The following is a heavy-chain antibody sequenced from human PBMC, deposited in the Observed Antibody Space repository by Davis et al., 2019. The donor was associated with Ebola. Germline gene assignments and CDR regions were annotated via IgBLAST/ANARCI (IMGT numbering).Heavy chain of an antibody. CDR1: GFTFSSYA. CDR3: ARDYYYDSYHY. J-gene: IGHJ4*02. CDR2: ISSNGGST. D-gene: IGHD3-22*01. V-gene: IGHV3-64*01. Sequence: GGSLRLSCAASGFTFSSYAMHWVRQAPGKGLEYVSAISSNGGSTYHANSVKGRFTISRDNSKNTLYLQMGSLRAEDMAVYYCARDYYYDSYHYWGQGTLVTVSS.